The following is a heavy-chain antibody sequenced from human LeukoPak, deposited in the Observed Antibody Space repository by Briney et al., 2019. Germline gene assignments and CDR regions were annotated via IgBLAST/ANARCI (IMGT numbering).Heavy chain of an antibody. Sequence: PGGSLRLSCAASGFTFDDYNMHWVRQAPGKGLEWVSLISWDGGITYYADSVKGRFTISRDNSKNSLYLQMNSLRTEDTALYFCAKDRDRGLDYWGQGTLVTVSS. CDR1: GFTFDDYN. CDR2: ISWDGGIT. CDR3: AKDRDRGLDY. J-gene: IGHJ4*02. V-gene: IGHV3-43*01. D-gene: IGHD3-16*02.